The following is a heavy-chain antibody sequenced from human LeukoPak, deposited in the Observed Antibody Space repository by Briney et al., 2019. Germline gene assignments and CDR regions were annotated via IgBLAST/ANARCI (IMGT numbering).Heavy chain of an antibody. CDR1: GFTFSSSA. CDR3: AKASSNDYYDSSGAFDP. D-gene: IGHD3-22*01. V-gene: IGHV3-23*01. CDR2: ISASGGST. J-gene: IGHJ5*02. Sequence: GGSLRLSCAASGFTFSSSAMSWVRQVPGKGLEWVSGISASGGSTSYADSVRGRFTISRDNSKKTLYLQMNSLRAEDTAVYYCAKASSNDYYDSSGAFDPWGQGTLVTVSS.